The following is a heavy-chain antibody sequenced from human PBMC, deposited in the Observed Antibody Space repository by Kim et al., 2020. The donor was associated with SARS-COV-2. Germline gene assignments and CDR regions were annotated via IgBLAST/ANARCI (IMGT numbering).Heavy chain of an antibody. CDR3: ASISRGGAGTATLGDY. CDR1: GGSISSYY. Sequence: SETLSLTCTVSGGSISSYYWSWIRQPPGKGLEWIGYIYYSGSTNYNPSLKSRVTISVDTSKNQFSLKLSSVTAADTDVYYCASISRGGAGTATLGDYWGQGTLVTVSS. CDR2: IYYSGST. J-gene: IGHJ4*02. D-gene: IGHD6-19*01. V-gene: IGHV4-59*13.